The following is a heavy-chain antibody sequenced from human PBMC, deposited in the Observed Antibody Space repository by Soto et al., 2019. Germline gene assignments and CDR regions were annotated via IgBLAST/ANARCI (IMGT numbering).Heavy chain of an antibody. D-gene: IGHD3-9*01. CDR2: IYSSGNT. CDR3: ASSGPLFYDILTGYYSLGPYNWFDP. J-gene: IGHJ5*02. CDR1: GGSISGYY. Sequence: SETLSLTCTVSGGSISGYYWTWIRQPPGKGLEWIGYIYSSGNTNYNPSLQSRVTISVDTSKNQFSLKLSSVTAADTAVYYCASSGPLFYDILTGYYSLGPYNWFDPWGQGTLVTVSS. V-gene: IGHV4-59*12.